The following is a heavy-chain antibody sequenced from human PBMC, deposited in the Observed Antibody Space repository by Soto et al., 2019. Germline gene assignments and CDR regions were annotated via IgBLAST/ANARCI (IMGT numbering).Heavy chain of an antibody. CDR1: GFTVSSNY. Sequence: EVQLGESGGGLVQPGGSLRLSCAASGFTVSSNYMSWVRQAPGKGLEWVSVIYSGGSAYYADSVKGRFTISRHNSKNTLYLQMNSLRAEDTAVYYCARHGYSYGGGYFDYWGQGTLVTVSS. CDR2: IYSGGSA. V-gene: IGHV3-66*04. J-gene: IGHJ4*02. CDR3: ARHGYSYGGGYFDY. D-gene: IGHD5-18*01.